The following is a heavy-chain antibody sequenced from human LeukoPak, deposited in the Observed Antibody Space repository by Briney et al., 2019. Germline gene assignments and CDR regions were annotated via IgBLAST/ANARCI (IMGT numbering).Heavy chain of an antibody. V-gene: IGHV3-33*01. D-gene: IGHD6-25*01. CDR2: IWYDGSNK. J-gene: IGHJ3*02. Sequence: QTGGSLRPSCVASGFTFSTYGMHWVRQAPGKVLEWVAVIWYDGSNKYYGDSVKGRFTISRDNSKNTLYLQMNSLRAEDTAVYYCARDSGHAFDIWGQGTMVTVSS. CDR1: GFTFSTYG. CDR3: ARDSGHAFDI.